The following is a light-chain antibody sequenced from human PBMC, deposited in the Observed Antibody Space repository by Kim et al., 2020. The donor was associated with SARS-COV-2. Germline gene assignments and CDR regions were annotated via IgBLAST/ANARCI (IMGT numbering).Light chain of an antibody. CDR3: AAWDDSLSGRV. CDR2: KNN. V-gene: IGLV1-47*01. J-gene: IGLJ3*02. Sequence: GQRVTISCSGRSSSIGKNSVNWYQQLPGTPPKLLIYKNNQRPSGVPDRFSGSKSGTSASLAISGLRSEDEADYYCAAWDDSLSGRVFGGGTKLTVL. CDR1: SSSIGKNS.